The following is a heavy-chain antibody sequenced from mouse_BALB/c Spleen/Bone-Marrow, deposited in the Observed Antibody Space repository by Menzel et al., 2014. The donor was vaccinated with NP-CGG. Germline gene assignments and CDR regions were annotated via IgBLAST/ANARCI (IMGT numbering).Heavy chain of an antibody. J-gene: IGHJ3*01. CDR3: ARGGGYDYGSWFAY. V-gene: IGHV5-6-5*01. CDR1: GFTFSSYA. CDR2: ISSGGST. D-gene: IGHD2-4*01. Sequence: VQGVESGGGLVKPGGSLKLSCAASGFTFSSYAMSWVRQTPEKRLEWVASISSGGSTYYPDSVKGRFTISRDNARNILYLQMSSLRSEDTAMYYCARGGGYDYGSWFAYWGQGTLVTVSA.